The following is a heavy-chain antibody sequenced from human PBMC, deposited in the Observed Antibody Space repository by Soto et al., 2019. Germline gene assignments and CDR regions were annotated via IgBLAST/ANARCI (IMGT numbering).Heavy chain of an antibody. CDR2: INHSGST. Sequence: QVQLQQWGAGLLKPSETLSLTCAVYGGSFSGYYWSWIRQPPGKGLEWIGEINHSGSTNYNPSLKSRVTISVDTSKNQFSLKLSSVTAADTAVYYCARGSKGGLGRPLDYSGQGTLVTVSS. CDR1: GGSFSGYY. CDR3: ARGSKGGLGRPLDY. V-gene: IGHV4-34*01. J-gene: IGHJ4*02. D-gene: IGHD2-15*01.